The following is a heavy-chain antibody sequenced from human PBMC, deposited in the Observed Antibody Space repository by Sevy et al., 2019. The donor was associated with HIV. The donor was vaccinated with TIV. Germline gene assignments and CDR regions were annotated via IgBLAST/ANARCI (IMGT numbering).Heavy chain of an antibody. Sequence: SETLSLTCTVSGDSISGYYRSWIRQPPGKGLEWIGYSYYSGSTTYNPSLKSRVTISVDTSKNQFSLKLSSVTAADTAVYYCARASPDYYYGMDVWGQRTTVTVSS. CDR1: GDSISGYY. CDR3: ARASPDYYYGMDV. CDR2: SYYSGST. J-gene: IGHJ6*02. V-gene: IGHV4-59*01.